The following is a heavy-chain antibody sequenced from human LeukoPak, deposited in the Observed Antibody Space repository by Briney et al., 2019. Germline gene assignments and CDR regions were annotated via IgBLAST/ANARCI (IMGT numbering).Heavy chain of an antibody. J-gene: IGHJ6*02. D-gene: IGHD2-15*01. CDR2: IYTSGST. CDR3: ARGGEVVVAATRAYHYYGMDV. Sequence: PSETLSLTCTVSGGSFSSYYWSWIRQPAGKGLEWIGRIYTSGSTNYNPSLKSRVTMSIDTSKTQFSLKLSSVTAADTAVYYCARGGEVVVAATRAYHYYGMDVWGQGTTVTVSS. CDR1: GGSFSSYY. V-gene: IGHV4-4*07.